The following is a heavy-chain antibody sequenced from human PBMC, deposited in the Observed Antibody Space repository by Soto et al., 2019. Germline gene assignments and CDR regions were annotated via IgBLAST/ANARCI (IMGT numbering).Heavy chain of an antibody. V-gene: IGHV3-23*01. J-gene: IGHJ6*02. CDR1: GFIFSSSA. Sequence: EVQLLDSGGGLVQPGGALRLSFSASGFIFSSSAMNWVRQAPGKGLEWVSAISGSGGSIYYADSVKGRFTISRDNSKTTLYLQKDSLRAEDTAVYYCAKGGGDSLRYGMDVWGQGTTVTVSS. CDR3: AKGGGDSLRYGMDV. D-gene: IGHD2-21*02. CDR2: ISGSGGSI.